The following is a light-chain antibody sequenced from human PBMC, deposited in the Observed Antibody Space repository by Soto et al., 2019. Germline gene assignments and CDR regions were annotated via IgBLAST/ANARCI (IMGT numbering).Light chain of an antibody. CDR2: DAF. Sequence: TVLTQSPATLSSSPGERVTLSCKASQSMCNSLGWFQQKPGQAPRLLIDDAFNRATGIPARFTGSGSGSDFTLTISSLEPEDFGVYYCRQRYNWPLTFGGGTKVEI. V-gene: IGKV3-11*01. J-gene: IGKJ4*01. CDR3: RQRYNWPLT. CDR1: QSMCNS.